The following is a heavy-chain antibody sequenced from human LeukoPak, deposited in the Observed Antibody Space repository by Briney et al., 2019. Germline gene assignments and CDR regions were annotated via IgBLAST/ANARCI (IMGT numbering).Heavy chain of an antibody. CDR3: AREKWELLRTSAFDI. J-gene: IGHJ3*02. CDR2: ISSSGST. V-gene: IGHV4-4*07. D-gene: IGHD1-26*01. Sequence: SETLSLTCTVSGGSISSYYWSWIRQPAGKGLEWIGRISSSGSTSYNSSLESRVAMSVDTSKNQFSLKLSSVTAADTAMYYCAREKWELLRTSAFDIWGQGTMVTVSS. CDR1: GGSISSYY.